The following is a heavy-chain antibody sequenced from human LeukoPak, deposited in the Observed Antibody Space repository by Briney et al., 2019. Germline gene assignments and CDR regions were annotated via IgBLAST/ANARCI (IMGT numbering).Heavy chain of an antibody. J-gene: IGHJ3*02. Sequence: GGSLRLSCAASGFTFSSYSMNWVRQAPGKGLEWVSYISSSSSTIYYADPVKGRFTISRDNAKNSLYLQMNSLRAEDTAVYYCARDTRDGRAFDIWGQGTMVTVSS. V-gene: IGHV3-48*01. D-gene: IGHD5-24*01. CDR2: ISSSSSTI. CDR3: ARDTRDGRAFDI. CDR1: GFTFSSYS.